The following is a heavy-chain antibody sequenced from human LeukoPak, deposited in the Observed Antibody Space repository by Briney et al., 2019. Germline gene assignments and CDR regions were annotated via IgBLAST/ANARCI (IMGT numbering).Heavy chain of an antibody. CDR2: IYHSGST. CDR1: GGSISSSNW. CDR3: ARQHYSNYGGYYGMDI. D-gene: IGHD4-11*01. Sequence: SETLSLTCAVSGGSISSSNWWSWVRQPPGKGLEWIGEIYHSGSTNYNPSLESRVTISVDKSKNQFSLKLSSVTAADTAVYYCARQHYSNYGGYYGMDIWGQGTTVTVSS. J-gene: IGHJ6*02. V-gene: IGHV4-4*02.